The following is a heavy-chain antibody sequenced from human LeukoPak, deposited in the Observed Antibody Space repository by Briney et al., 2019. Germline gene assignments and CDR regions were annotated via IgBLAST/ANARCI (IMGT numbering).Heavy chain of an antibody. Sequence: GGSLRHSCAASGFTFDDYAMHWVRQAPGKGLEWVSLISWDGGSTYYADSVKGRFTISRDNAKNSLYLQMNSLRAEDTAVYYCATYSSLNRREFQYWGQGTLLTVSS. J-gene: IGHJ1*01. CDR1: GFTFDDYA. V-gene: IGHV3-43D*03. D-gene: IGHD3-22*01. CDR3: ATYSSLNRREFQY. CDR2: ISWDGGST.